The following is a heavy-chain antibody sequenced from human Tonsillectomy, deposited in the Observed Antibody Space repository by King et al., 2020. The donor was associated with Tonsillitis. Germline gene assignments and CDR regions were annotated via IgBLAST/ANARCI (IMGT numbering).Heavy chain of an antibody. D-gene: IGHD4-17*01. Sequence: QLQESGPGLVKPSQTLSLTCTVSGGSISSGGYYWSWIRKHPGKGLEWIGYIYYSGSTYYNPSLKSRVTISVDTSKNQFSLKLSSVTAADTAVYYCARDYATTRRYYGMDVWGQGTMVTVSS. CDR2: IYYSGST. CDR3: ARDYATTRRYYGMDV. CDR1: GGSISSGGYY. V-gene: IGHV4-31*03. J-gene: IGHJ6*02.